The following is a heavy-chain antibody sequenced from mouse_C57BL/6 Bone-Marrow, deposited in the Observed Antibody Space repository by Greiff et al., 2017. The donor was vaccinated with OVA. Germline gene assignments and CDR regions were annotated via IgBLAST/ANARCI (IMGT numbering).Heavy chain of an antibody. D-gene: IGHD2-4*01. V-gene: IGHV14-1*01. Sequence: VQLQQSGAELVRPGASVKLSCTASGFNIQDYYMPWVKQRPEQGLEWIGRIDPEDGDTEYAPKFQGKATMTADTSSNTAYLQLSSLTSEDTAVYYCTTLYDYERAWFAYWGQGTLVTVSA. CDR2: IDPEDGDT. CDR1: GFNIQDYY. J-gene: IGHJ3*01. CDR3: TTLYDYERAWFAY.